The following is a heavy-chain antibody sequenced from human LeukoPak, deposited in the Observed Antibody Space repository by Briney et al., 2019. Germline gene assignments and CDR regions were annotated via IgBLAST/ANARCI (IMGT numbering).Heavy chain of an antibody. CDR2: FDPEDGET. V-gene: IGHV1-24*01. CDR1: GYTLTELS. CDR3: ARESARATTVTNFDY. Sequence: GASVKVSCKVSGYTLTELSMHWVRQAPGKGLEWMGGFDPEDGETIYAQKFQGRVTMTRDTSTSTVYMELSSLRSEDTAVYYCARESARATTVTNFDYWGQGTLVTVSS. D-gene: IGHD4-17*01. J-gene: IGHJ4*02.